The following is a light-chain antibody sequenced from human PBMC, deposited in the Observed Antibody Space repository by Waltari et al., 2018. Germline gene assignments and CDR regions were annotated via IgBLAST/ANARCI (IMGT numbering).Light chain of an antibody. V-gene: IGLV1-44*01. CDR1: SSNIGSKT. CDR3: SSWDDSVIGPV. CDR2: SNN. J-gene: IGLJ2*01. Sequence: QSVLTQPPSASGTPGQRVTISCSGSSSNIGSKTVHWYQQLPGTAPKPLIFSNNQRPTGVPDRFSGSKSGTSASLAISGLLSEDEADYYCSSWDDSVIGPVFGGGTKLTVL.